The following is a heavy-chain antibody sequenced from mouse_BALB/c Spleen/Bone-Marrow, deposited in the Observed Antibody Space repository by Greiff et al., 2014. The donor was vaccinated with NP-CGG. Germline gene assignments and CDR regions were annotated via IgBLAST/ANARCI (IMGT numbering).Heavy chain of an antibody. CDR3: ARFGRYYFDY. J-gene: IGHJ2*01. Sequence: QVQLQQPGAELVRPGTAVNVSCKASGYAFTNYLIEWVKQRPGQGLEWIGVINPGSGGANYNEKFKGKATLTADKSSSTAYMQLSSLTSDDSAVYLCARFGRYYFDYWGQGTTLTVSS. CDR1: GYAFTNYL. CDR2: INPGSGGA. V-gene: IGHV1-54*01.